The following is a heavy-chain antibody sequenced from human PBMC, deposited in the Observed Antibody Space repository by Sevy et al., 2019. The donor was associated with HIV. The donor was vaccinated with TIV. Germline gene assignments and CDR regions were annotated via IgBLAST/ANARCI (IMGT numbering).Heavy chain of an antibody. Sequence: GGSLRLSCVASGFTFSDHYMEWVRQAPGKGLEWVGRTRNKADGYTTEYAGSVKGRFTISRDESKNSLYMQMKSRKTEDTAVYYCATHGGIAAAGRVFDYWGQGTLVTVSS. CDR2: TRNKADGYTT. D-gene: IGHD6-13*01. CDR1: GFTFSDHY. V-gene: IGHV3-72*01. J-gene: IGHJ4*02. CDR3: ATHGGIAAAGRVFDY.